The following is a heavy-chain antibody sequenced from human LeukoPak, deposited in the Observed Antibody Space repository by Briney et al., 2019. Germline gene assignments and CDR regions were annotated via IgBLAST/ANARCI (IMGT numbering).Heavy chain of an antibody. Sequence: GGSLRLSCAASGFTFSSYWMPWVRQAPGKGLVWVSRINSDGSSTSYADSVKGRFTISRDNAKNTLYLQMNSLRAEDTAVYYCARDAPAAGFTMTDFFDYWGQGTLVTVSS. CDR2: INSDGSST. J-gene: IGHJ4*02. CDR3: ARDAPAAGFTMTDFFDY. D-gene: IGHD3-22*01. CDR1: GFTFSSYW. V-gene: IGHV3-74*01.